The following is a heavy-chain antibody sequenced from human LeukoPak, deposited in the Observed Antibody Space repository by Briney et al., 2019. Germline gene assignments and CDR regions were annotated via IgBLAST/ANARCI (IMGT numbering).Heavy chain of an antibody. CDR1: GFSFSTYS. J-gene: IGHJ4*02. CDR3: ATDSPETAAFDY. D-gene: IGHD1-1*01. Sequence: GGSLRLSCAASGFSFSTYSMNWGRQAPGKGLEWVSYIFGSSSTIYYADSVKGRFTISRDNAKNSLYLQMDSLRAEDTAVYYCATDSPETAAFDYWGQGTLVTVSS. V-gene: IGHV3-48*04. CDR2: IFGSSSTI.